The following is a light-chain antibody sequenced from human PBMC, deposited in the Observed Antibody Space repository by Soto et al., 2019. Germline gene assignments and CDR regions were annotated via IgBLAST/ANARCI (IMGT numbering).Light chain of an antibody. Sequence: QSALTQPASVSRSPGQSITISCTGTSSDVGSYNVVSWYQQHPGKAPKLMIYEVSKRPSGVSNRFSGSKSGNTASLTISGLQAEDEADYYCCSYAGSSTLVFGGGTKLTV. CDR2: EVS. V-gene: IGLV2-23*02. CDR1: SSDVGSYNV. CDR3: CSYAGSSTLV. J-gene: IGLJ2*01.